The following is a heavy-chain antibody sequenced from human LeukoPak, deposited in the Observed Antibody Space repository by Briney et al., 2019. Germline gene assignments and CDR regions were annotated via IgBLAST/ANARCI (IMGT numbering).Heavy chain of an antibody. Sequence: ASVKVSCTASGYTFTSYDINWVRQATGQGLEWMGWMNPNSGNTGYAQKFQGRVTITRNTSISTAYMELSSLRSEDTAVYYCAREGSYYGFDYWGQGTLVTVSS. J-gene: IGHJ4*02. CDR3: AREGSYYGFDY. CDR2: MNPNSGNT. D-gene: IGHD4-17*01. CDR1: GYTFTSYD. V-gene: IGHV1-8*03.